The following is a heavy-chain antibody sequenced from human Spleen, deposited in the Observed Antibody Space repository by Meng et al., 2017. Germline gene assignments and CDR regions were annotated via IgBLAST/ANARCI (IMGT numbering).Heavy chain of an antibody. Sequence: HAKLQQWGAGVLKPSETLSLTCAVYGGSFSGYYWSWIRQPPGKGLEWIGEINQSGSTNYNPSLKSRVTISVDTSKNQFSLKLSSVTAADTAVYYCARGGDIVATITLDYWGQGTLVTVSS. CDR1: GGSFSGYY. D-gene: IGHD5-12*01. V-gene: IGHV4-34*01. CDR3: ARGGDIVATITLDY. CDR2: INQSGST. J-gene: IGHJ4*02.